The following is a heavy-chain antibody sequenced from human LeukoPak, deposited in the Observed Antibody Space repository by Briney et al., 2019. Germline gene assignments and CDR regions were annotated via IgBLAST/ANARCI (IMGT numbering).Heavy chain of an antibody. CDR1: GYSISRHYY. CDR3: ARAEVGDFDS. Sequence: SETLSLTCTVSGYSISRHYYWGWIRQPPGKGLEWIGSISHSGSAHYNPSLKSRVNISLDTSKNQFSLRLSSVTAADTAVYYCARAEVGDFDSWGQGTMVTVSS. V-gene: IGHV4-38-2*02. J-gene: IGHJ4*02. CDR2: ISHSGSA. D-gene: IGHD1-26*01.